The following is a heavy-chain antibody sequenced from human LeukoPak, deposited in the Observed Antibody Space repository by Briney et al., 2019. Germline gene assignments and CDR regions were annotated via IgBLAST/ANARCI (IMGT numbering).Heavy chain of an antibody. D-gene: IGHD5-24*01. V-gene: IGHV3-48*01. CDR1: GFTFSNYN. CDR2: ISSSSRII. Sequence: GGSLRLSCVASGFTFSNYNMNWVRQAPGKGLEWLAYISSSSRIIYHADSVKGRFTVSRDNDKNSLYLQMNGLRVEDMAVYYCARAGDVADDAFDIWGQGTMITVSS. CDR3: ARAGDVADDAFDI. J-gene: IGHJ3*02.